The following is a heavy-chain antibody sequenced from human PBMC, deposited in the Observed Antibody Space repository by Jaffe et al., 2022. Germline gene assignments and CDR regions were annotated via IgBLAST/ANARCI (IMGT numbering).Heavy chain of an antibody. J-gene: IGHJ4*02. D-gene: IGHD6-13*01. Sequence: QVQLQESGPGLVKPSQTLSLTCTVSGGSISSGSYYWSWIRQPAGKGLEWIGRIYTSGSTNYNPSLKSRVTISVDTSKNQFSLKLSSVTAADTAVYYCARSIAAAGTGLNYWGQGTLVTVSS. CDR2: IYTSGST. CDR3: ARSIAAAGTGLNY. CDR1: GGSISSGSYY. V-gene: IGHV4-61*02.